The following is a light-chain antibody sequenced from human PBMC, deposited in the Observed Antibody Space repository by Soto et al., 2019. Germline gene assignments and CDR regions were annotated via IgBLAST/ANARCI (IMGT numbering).Light chain of an antibody. CDR3: CSYAGSYTLYV. CDR2: DVS. Sequence: QSVLTQPRSVSGSPGQSVTISCTGTSSDVGGYNFVSWYQHHPGKAPKLIIYDVSKRPSGVPDRFSGSKSGNTASLTISGLQAEDEADYYCCSYAGSYTLYVFGTGTKATVL. CDR1: SSDVGGYNF. J-gene: IGLJ1*01. V-gene: IGLV2-11*01.